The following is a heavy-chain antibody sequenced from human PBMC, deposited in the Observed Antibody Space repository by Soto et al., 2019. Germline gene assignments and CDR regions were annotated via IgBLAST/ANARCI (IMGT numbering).Heavy chain of an antibody. CDR2: INNDGKST. CDR1: GFTFRSQW. J-gene: IGHJ4*02. V-gene: IGHV3-74*01. CDR3: ASWRGGYTYGLAH. Sequence: EVQLVESGGGLVQPGGSLRLSCAASGFTFRSQWLHWVRQAPGKGLVWISRINNDGKSTNYADPVKGRFTVCRDIVFLALSLEMNSLRADDTAVYYCASWRGGYTYGLAHGGQGTPVTVSS. D-gene: IGHD5-18*01.